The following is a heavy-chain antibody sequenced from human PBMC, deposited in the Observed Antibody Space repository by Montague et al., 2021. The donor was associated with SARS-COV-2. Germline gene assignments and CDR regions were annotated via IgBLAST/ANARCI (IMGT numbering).Heavy chain of an antibody. Sequence: SETLSLTCAVYGGSFSDYYWSWIRQPPGKVLEWIGEINHRGTSNYNPSLKSRVSISVDTSKNQFSLYLGSVTAADTAVYYCARGRQHFNMIVVVMTGGEYYFDYWAQGTLVTVSS. CDR1: GGSFSDYY. CDR2: INHRGTS. D-gene: IGHD3-22*01. V-gene: IGHV4-34*01. CDR3: ARGRQHFNMIVVVMTGGEYYFDY. J-gene: IGHJ4*02.